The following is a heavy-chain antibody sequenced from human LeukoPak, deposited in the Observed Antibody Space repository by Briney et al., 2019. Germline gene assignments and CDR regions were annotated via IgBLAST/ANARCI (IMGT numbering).Heavy chain of an antibody. D-gene: IGHD6-19*01. CDR3: ATTGITVAGYY. CDR2: ISGSGGST. Sequence: GGSLRLSCAASGFTFSSYAMSWVRQAPGTGLEWVSAISGSGGSTYYADSVKGRFTISRDNSKNMAYLQMNSLRAEDTAVYYCATTGITVAGYYWGQGTLVTVSS. V-gene: IGHV3-23*01. J-gene: IGHJ4*02. CDR1: GFTFSSYA.